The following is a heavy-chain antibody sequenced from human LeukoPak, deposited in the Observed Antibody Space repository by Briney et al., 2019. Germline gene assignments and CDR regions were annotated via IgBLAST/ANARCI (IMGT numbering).Heavy chain of an antibody. CDR1: GGSISSYY. V-gene: IGHV4-4*07. D-gene: IGHD3-22*01. CDR3: ARDYYDSSGYSH. CDR2: IYTSGST. Sequence: SETLSLTCTVSGGSISSYYWSWIRQPAGKGLEGIGRIYTSGSTNSSPSLQRRLTMSVDTSKNQFSLKLSSVPAADTAVYYCARDYYDSSGYSHWGQGTLVTVSS. J-gene: IGHJ4*02.